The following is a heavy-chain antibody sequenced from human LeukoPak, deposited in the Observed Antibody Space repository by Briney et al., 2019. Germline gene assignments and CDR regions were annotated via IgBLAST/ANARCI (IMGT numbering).Heavy chain of an antibody. CDR2: ISSSGNIK. Sequence: GGSLRLSCAGSGFIFSSYEMNWVRQAPGKGLEWVSYISSSGNIKFYADSVKGRFTISRDNAKNSLYLQMNSLRAEDTAVYYCASEGAVVKFGAFDIWGQGTMVTVSS. V-gene: IGHV3-48*03. CDR1: GFIFSSYE. J-gene: IGHJ3*02. D-gene: IGHD6-19*01. CDR3: ASEGAVVKFGAFDI.